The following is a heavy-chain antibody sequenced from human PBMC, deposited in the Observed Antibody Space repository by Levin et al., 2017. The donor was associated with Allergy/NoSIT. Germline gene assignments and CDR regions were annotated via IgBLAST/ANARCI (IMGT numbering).Heavy chain of an antibody. V-gene: IGHV3-23*01. D-gene: IGHD2-2*01. J-gene: IGHJ4*02. CDR2: ITGSGGST. Sequence: GESLKISCAASGFTFSSFAMSWVRQAPGKGLEWVSAITGSGGSTYYADSVKGRFTISRDNSKNTLYLQMNSLRGEDTAVYYCAKGRQYQLLTSLDYWGQGTLVTVSS. CDR1: GFTFSSFA. CDR3: AKGRQYQLLTSLDY.